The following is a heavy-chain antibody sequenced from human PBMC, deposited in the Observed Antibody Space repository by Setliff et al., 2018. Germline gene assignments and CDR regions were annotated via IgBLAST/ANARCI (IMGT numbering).Heavy chain of an antibody. CDR2: ISGAGTTV. J-gene: IGHJ4*02. Sequence: GGSLRLSCTASGLSYKNDWVSWVRQVPGKGLEWLSKISGAGTTVYYADSVGGRFTISRDNAKNSLYLQMNSLRAEDSAVYYCARFACSGGSCYLSSSDYWGQGTLVTVSS. D-gene: IGHD2-15*01. V-gene: IGHV3-48*03. CDR3: ARFACSGGSCYLSSSDY. CDR1: GLSYKNDW.